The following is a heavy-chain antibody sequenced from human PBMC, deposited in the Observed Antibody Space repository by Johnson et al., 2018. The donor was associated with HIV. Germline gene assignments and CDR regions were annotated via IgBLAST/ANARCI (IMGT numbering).Heavy chain of an antibody. CDR2: INWNGGST. D-gene: IGHD6-13*01. J-gene: IGHJ3*02. CDR3: ARGKGAAVGLDAFDI. CDR1: GFTFDDYG. V-gene: IGHV3-20*04. Sequence: MQLVESGGGVVQPGRSLRLSCAASGFTFDDYGMSWVRQAPGKGLEWVSGINWNGGSTGYVDSMKGRFTISRDNARNSLYLQMNSLRAEDTALYYCARGKGAAVGLDAFDIWGQGTMVTVSS.